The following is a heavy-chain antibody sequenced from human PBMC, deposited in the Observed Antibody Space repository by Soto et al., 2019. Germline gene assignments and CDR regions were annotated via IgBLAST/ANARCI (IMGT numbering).Heavy chain of an antibody. D-gene: IGHD6-19*01. CDR3: AKDPPFSVAGPFDY. CDR1: GFTFDDYA. V-gene: IGHV3-9*01. Sequence: PGGSLRLSXAASGFTFDDYAMHWVRQAPGKGLEWVSGISWNSGSIGYADSVKCRFTISRDNAKNSLYLQMNSLRAEDTALYYCAKDPPFSVAGPFDYWGQGTLVTVSS. J-gene: IGHJ4*02. CDR2: ISWNSGSI.